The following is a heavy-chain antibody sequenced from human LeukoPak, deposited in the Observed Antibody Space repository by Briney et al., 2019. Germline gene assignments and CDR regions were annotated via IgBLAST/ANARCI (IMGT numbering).Heavy chain of an antibody. J-gene: IGHJ4*02. Sequence: PSETLSLTWNVSGVSVSTSHWTWIRQRPGKGLEWIGCLSYTGKPHYNPSLKSRVSISLGSSNNHFSLKLTSVTAADTAVYYCSEGYFEPFDHWGQGILVTVSS. CDR3: SEGYFEPFDH. CDR2: LSYTGKP. CDR1: GVSVSTSH. D-gene: IGHD2/OR15-2a*01. V-gene: IGHV4-59*02.